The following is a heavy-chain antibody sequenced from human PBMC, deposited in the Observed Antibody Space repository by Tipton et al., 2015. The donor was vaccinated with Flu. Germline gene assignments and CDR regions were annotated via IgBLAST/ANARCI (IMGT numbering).Heavy chain of an antibody. CDR3: ASGRSGGSGRAPRYYYGMDV. CDR2: IYYSGST. J-gene: IGHJ6*02. V-gene: IGHV4-39*07. D-gene: IGHD3-10*01. CDR1: GGSISSRSYY. Sequence: TLSLTCTVSGGSISSRSYYWGWIRQPPGKGLEWIGSIYYSGSTYYNPSLKSRVTISVDTSKNQFSLKLSSVTAADTAVYYCASGRSGGSGRAPRYYYGMDVWGQGTTVTDS.